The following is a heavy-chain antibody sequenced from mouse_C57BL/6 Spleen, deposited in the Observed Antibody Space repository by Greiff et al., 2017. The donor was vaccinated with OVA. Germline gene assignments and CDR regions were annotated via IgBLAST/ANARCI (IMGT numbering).Heavy chain of an antibody. Sequence: QVQLQQSGPELVKPGASVKISCKASGYSFTSYYIHWVKQRPGQGLEWIGWIYPGSGNTKYNEKFKGKATLTADTSSSTAYMQLSSLTSEDSAVYYCARGPHSSGYLPDYWGQGTTLTVSS. CDR3: ARGPHSSGYLPDY. V-gene: IGHV1-66*01. CDR2: IYPGSGNT. J-gene: IGHJ2*01. D-gene: IGHD3-2*02. CDR1: GYSFTSYY.